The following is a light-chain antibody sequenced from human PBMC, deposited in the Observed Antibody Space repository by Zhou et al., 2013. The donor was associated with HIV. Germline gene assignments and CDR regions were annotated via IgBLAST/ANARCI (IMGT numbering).Light chain of an antibody. CDR3: QKYNSVPLT. CDR2: SAS. J-gene: IGKJ4*01. V-gene: IGKV1-27*01. Sequence: DIQMTQSPSSLSASVGDSVTITCRASESVSKYLNWYQQKPGKAPKLLIFSASTLQSGVPSRFTGSGAETDFTLTISSLQPEDVATYYCQKYNSVPLTFGGGTKVEDQT. CDR1: ESVSKY.